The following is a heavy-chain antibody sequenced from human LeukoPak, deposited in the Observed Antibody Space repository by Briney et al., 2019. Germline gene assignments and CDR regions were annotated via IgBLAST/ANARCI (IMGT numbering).Heavy chain of an antibody. D-gene: IGHD2-15*01. CDR3: ARHGAGCSGGSCPSDY. CDR2: IYYIGST. J-gene: IGHJ4*02. V-gene: IGHV4-39*01. CDR1: GGSISTNTYY. Sequence: SETLSLTCTVSGGSISTNTYYWGWIRQPPGKGLEWIGTIYYIGSTYYNPSLKSRVSISVDTPENQFSLKLSSVTAADTAVYYCARHGAGCSGGSCPSDYWGQGTLVTVSS.